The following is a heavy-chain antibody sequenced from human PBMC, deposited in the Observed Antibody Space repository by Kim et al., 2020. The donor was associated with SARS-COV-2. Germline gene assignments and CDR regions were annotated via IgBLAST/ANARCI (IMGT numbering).Heavy chain of an antibody. D-gene: IGHD3-22*01. J-gene: IGHJ6*02. Sequence: GGSLRLSCAASGFTFSSYSMNWVRQAPGKGLEWVSYISSSSTIYYADSVKGRFTISRDNAKNSLYLQMNSLRDEDTAVYYCARDQDKYYYDSSGYYFGRYYYYGMDVWGQGTTVTVSS. CDR1: GFTFSSYS. V-gene: IGHV3-48*02. CDR2: ISSSSTI. CDR3: ARDQDKYYYDSSGYYFGRYYYYGMDV.